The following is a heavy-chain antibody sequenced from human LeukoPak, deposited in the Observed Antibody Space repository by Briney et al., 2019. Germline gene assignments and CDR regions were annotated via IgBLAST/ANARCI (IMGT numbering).Heavy chain of an antibody. CDR1: EFTFSSYW. CDR3: SRDPARSYYFDY. CDR2: INPDGTTT. V-gene: IGHV3-74*01. J-gene: IGHJ4*02. Sequence: GGSLRLSCAASEFTFSSYWMHWVRQAPGKGLVWVSHINPDGTTTYYADSVKGRFTISRDNSKNTLYLHMNSLRAEDTAVYYCSRDPARSYYFDYWGQGTLVTVSS.